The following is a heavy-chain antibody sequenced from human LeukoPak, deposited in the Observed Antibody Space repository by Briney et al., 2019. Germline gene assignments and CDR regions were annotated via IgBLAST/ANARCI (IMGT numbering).Heavy chain of an antibody. D-gene: IGHD3-22*01. CDR3: TTDYYDSSGYYDAD. CDR1: GFTFSNAW. V-gene: IGHV3-15*01. Sequence: KPGGSLRLSCAASGFTFSNAWMSWVRQAPGQGREWVGRIKSKTDGGTTDYAAPVKGRFTISRDDSKNTLYLQMNSLKTEDTAVYYCTTDYYDSSGYYDADWGQGTLVTVSS. J-gene: IGHJ4*02. CDR2: IKSKTDGGTT.